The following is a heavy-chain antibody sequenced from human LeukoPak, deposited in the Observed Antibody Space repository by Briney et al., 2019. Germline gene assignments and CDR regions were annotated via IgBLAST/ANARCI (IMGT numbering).Heavy chain of an antibody. Sequence: VSVKVSCKASGYTFTSYDINWVRQATGQGLEWMGWMNPNSGNTGYAQKFQGRVTMTRNTSISTAYMELSSLRSEDPAVYYCARSRYNWNYRGKVNWFDPWGQGTLVTVSS. CDR2: MNPNSGNT. V-gene: IGHV1-8*01. CDR3: ARSRYNWNYRGKVNWFDP. CDR1: GYTFTSYD. D-gene: IGHD1-7*01. J-gene: IGHJ5*02.